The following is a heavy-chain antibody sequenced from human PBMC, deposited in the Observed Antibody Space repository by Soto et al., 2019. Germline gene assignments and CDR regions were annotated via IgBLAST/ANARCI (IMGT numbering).Heavy chain of an antibody. D-gene: IGHD6-13*01. CDR1: GFTFSSYL. J-gene: IGHJ5*02. CDR3: AREAVAAAGNWFDR. CDR2: INSDGSST. V-gene: IGHV3-74*01. Sequence: GGSLRLSCAASGFTFSSYLMHWVRQAPGKGLVWVSRINSDGSSTSYADSVKGRFTISRDNAKNTLYLQMNSLRAEDTAVYYCAREAVAAAGNWFDRWGKGTIVTAPQ.